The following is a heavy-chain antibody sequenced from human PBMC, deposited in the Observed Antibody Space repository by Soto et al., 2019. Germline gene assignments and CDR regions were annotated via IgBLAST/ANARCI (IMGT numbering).Heavy chain of an antibody. V-gene: IGHV3-23*01. Sequence: PRGPLRLSFAASGFTLSRYAMSWVRQAPVKVLEWVSAISGSGGSTYYADSAKVRFTISRENSKNTLYLQMNSVRAEDTAVYYCANGIAVAGTADYYYGMDVWGQGTTVSVSS. CDR1: GFTLSRYA. J-gene: IGHJ6*01. CDR3: ANGIAVAGTADYYYGMDV. D-gene: IGHD6-19*01. CDR2: ISGSGGST.